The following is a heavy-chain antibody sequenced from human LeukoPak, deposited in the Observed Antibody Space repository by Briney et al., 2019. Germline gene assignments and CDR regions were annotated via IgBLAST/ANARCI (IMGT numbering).Heavy chain of an antibody. D-gene: IGHD1-1*01. CDR2: INSGSSTI. J-gene: IGHJ3*02. V-gene: IGHV3-48*01. CDR1: EFSLRSYS. Sequence: PVGSLRLSCGASEFSLRSYSMDWVRQAPGKGLEWVSHINSGSSTIYYADSVKGRFTISRDNAGNSLYLHMNSLRAEDTAVYYCARVLLERPGIDSFDMWGQGTMVTVSS. CDR3: ARVLLERPGIDSFDM.